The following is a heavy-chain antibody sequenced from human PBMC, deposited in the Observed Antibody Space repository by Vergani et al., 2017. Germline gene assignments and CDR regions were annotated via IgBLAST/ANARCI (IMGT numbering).Heavy chain of an antibody. J-gene: IGHJ3*01. CDR1: GYTFTSYG. CDR2: ISAYNGNT. CDR3: AGGPPFSIFGVGSVVPFYF. V-gene: IGHV1-18*01. Sequence: QVQLVQSGAEVKKPGASVKVSCKASGYTFTSYGISWVRQAPGQGLEWMGWISAYNGNTNYAQKLQGRVTMTTDTSTSTAYMELRSLRFYDTAVYYCAGGPPFSIFGVGSVVPFYFWGQGTMVTVSS. D-gene: IGHD3-3*01.